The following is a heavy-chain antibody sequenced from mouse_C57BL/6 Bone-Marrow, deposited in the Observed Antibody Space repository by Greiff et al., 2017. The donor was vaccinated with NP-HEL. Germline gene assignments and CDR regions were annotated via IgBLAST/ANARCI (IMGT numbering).Heavy chain of an antibody. J-gene: IGHJ2*01. V-gene: IGHV1-15*01. CDR2: IDPETGGT. CDR3: TRAHYYGSSSYYFDY. CDR1: GYTFTDYE. Sequence: LVESGAELVRPGASVTLSCKASGYTFTDYEMHWVKQTPVHGLEWIGAIDPETGGTAYNQKFKGKAILTADKSSSTAYMELRSLTSEDSAVYYCTRAHYYGSSSYYFDYWGQGTTLTVSS. D-gene: IGHD1-1*01.